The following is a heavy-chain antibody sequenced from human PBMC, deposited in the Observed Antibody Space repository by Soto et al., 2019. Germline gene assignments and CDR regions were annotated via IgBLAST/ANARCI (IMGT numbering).Heavy chain of an antibody. CDR3: ARGGGYCSSTSCYIRGGYYYYYYGMDV. CDR2: INHSGST. V-gene: IGHV4-34*01. J-gene: IGHJ6*02. Sequence: QVQLQQWGAGLLKPSETLSLTCAVYGGSFSGYYWSWIRQPPGKGLEWIGEINHSGSTNYNPSLKSRVTISVDTSKNQFSRKLSSVTAADTAVYYCARGGGYCSSTSCYIRGGYYYYYYGMDVWGQGTTVTVSS. D-gene: IGHD2-2*01. CDR1: GGSFSGYY.